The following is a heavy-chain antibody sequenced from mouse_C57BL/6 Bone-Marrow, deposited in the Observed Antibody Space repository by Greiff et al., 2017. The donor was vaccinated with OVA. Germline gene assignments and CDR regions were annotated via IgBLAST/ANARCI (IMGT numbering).Heavy chain of an antibody. D-gene: IGHD1-1*01. V-gene: IGHV5-16*01. CDR1: GFTFSDYY. J-gene: IGHJ4*01. Sequence: DVHLVESEGGLVQPGSSMKLSCTASGFTFSDYYMAWVRQVPEKGLEWVANINYDGSSTYYLDSLKSRFIISRDNAKNILYLQMSSLKSEDTATYYCAREGSYGSSYDAMDYWGQGTSVTVSS. CDR3: AREGSYGSSYDAMDY. CDR2: INYDGSST.